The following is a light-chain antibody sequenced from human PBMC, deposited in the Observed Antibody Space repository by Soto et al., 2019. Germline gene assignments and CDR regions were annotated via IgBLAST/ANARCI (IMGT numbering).Light chain of an antibody. J-gene: IGKJ3*01. CDR2: GAS. CDR3: QQYGSSPFT. V-gene: IGKV3-20*01. CDR1: QGIGDT. Sequence: EFVMRQSPATLSVSPGEGATLSCRASQGIGDTLAWYQHKPGQTPRLLIYGASSRATGIPDRFSGSGSGTDFTLTISRLEPEDFAVYYCQQYGSSPFTFGPGTKVDIK.